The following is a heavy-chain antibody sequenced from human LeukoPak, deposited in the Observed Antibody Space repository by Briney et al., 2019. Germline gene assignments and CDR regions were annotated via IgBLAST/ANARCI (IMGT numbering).Heavy chain of an antibody. Sequence: ASVKVSCKASGYIFTGYYIHWVRQAPGQGLEWMGRINPDSGDTIFAQRFQGRVTMSRDTSFTTAYMEVSRLRPDDTAVYFCARDQGRLSTSWYTGYWGQGTQVTVSS. CDR1: GYIFTGYY. J-gene: IGHJ4*02. CDR2: INPDSGDT. D-gene: IGHD6-13*01. V-gene: IGHV1-2*06. CDR3: ARDQGRLSTSWYTGY.